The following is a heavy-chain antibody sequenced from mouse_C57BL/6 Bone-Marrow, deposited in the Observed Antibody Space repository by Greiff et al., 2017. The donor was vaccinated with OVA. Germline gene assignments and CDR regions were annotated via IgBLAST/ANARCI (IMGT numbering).Heavy chain of an antibody. V-gene: IGHV14-2*01. CDR1: GFNIKDYY. J-gene: IGHJ4*01. D-gene: IGHD1-1*01. CDR3: ASGITTEAMDY. Sequence: VHVKQSGAELVKPGASVKLSCTASGFNIKDYYMHWVKQRTEQGLEWIGRIDPEDGETKYAPKFQGKATITADTSSNTAYLQLSSLTSEDTAVYYCASGITTEAMDYWGQGTSVTVSS. CDR2: IDPEDGET.